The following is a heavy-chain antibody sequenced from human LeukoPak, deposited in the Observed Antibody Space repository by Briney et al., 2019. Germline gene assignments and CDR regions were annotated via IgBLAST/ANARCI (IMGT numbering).Heavy chain of an antibody. V-gene: IGHV3-74*01. CDR1: EFIFSRYW. J-gene: IGHJ3*02. Sequence: PGGSLRLSCAASEFIFSRYWMYWVRQAPGKGLVWVSHLNGDETSTNYADFVKGRSTISRDNAKNTLYLQMNSLGVEYTALYYCATLRPYYSRSFAFDIWGQGTMVTVSS. D-gene: IGHD3-22*01. CDR3: ATLRPYYSRSFAFDI. CDR2: LNGDETST.